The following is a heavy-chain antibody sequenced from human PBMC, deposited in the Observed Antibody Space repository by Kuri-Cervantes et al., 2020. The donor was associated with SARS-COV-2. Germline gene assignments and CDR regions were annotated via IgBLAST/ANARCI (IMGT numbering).Heavy chain of an antibody. CDR3: VGETDTAMAFFDY. J-gene: IGHJ4*02. Sequence: GGSLRLSCAASGFTVSSNYMNWVRQAPGKGLEWVSVIYSGGSTYYADSVKGRFTISRDNSKNTLYLHMNSLRDEDTAVYYCVGETDTAMAFFDYWGQGTLVTVSS. CDR2: IYSGGST. V-gene: IGHV3-66*02. CDR1: GFTVSSNY. D-gene: IGHD5-18*01.